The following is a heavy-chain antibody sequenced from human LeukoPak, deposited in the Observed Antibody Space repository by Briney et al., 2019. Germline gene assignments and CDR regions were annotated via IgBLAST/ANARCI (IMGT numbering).Heavy chain of an antibody. V-gene: IGHV5-51*01. CDR1: GYSFTNYW. D-gene: IGHD6-13*01. CDR2: IYPGDSDT. J-gene: IGHJ6*03. CDR3: ARRGRSIAAAGTIDYYYYYMDV. Sequence: GESLKISCKGSGYSFTNYWIGWVRQMPGKGPEWMGIIYPGDSDTRYSPSFQGQVTISADRSISTAYLQWSSLKASDTAMYYCARRGRSIAAAGTIDYYYYYMDVWGKGTTVTVSS.